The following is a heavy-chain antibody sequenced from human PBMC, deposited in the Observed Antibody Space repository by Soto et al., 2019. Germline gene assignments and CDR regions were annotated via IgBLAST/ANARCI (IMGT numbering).Heavy chain of an antibody. D-gene: IGHD1-7*01. CDR1: GFSLSTGAMC. Sequence: SGPTLVNPTQTLKLTCTFSGFSLSTGAMCVSWIRQPPGKALEWLALIDWDDDKYYSTSLKTRLTISKDTSKSQVVLALTNVDPVDTATYYCTRSTNWNYEYYFDYWGQGTLVTVSS. J-gene: IGHJ4*02. CDR3: TRSTNWNYEYYFDY. V-gene: IGHV2-70*01. CDR2: IDWDDDK.